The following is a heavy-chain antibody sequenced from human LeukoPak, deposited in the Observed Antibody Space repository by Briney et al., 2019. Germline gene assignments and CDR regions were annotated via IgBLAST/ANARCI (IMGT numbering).Heavy chain of an antibody. CDR1: GFTFSSYA. J-gene: IGHJ4*02. CDR2: INSDGSST. CDR3: TRRAAALGAFDY. V-gene: IGHV3-74*01. Sequence: GGSLRLSCAASGFTFSSYAMSWVRQAPGKGLEWVSRINSDGSSTTYADSVKGRFTISRDNAKNTLYLQMNSLRAEDTAVYYCTRRAAALGAFDYWGQGTLVTVSS. D-gene: IGHD6-13*01.